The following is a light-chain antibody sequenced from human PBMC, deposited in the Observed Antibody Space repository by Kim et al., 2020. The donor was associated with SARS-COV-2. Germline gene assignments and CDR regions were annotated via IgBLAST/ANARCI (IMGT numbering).Light chain of an antibody. Sequence: SVALGQTVRITCQGETLRNYYASWYQQKPGQAPVLLIYGKNKRPSGIPARFSGSDSGNTASLTITGVQAEDEADYYCNSRDTIEWLFGGGTQLTVL. CDR2: GKN. CDR1: TLRNYY. V-gene: IGLV3-19*01. CDR3: NSRDTIEWL. J-gene: IGLJ3*02.